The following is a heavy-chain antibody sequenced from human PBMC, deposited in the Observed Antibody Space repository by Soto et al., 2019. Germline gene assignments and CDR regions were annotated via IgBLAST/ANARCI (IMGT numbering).Heavy chain of an antibody. J-gene: IGHJ5*02. CDR1: GFTFSSND. CDR3: ARENPRDGSSWYGRGWFVP. D-gene: IGHD6-13*01. CDR2: MSSRGSTI. Sequence: GGSLRLSCAVSGFTFSSNDMNWVRQAPGKWLEWVTYMSSRGSTIYYADTVKGRFTISRDNAKNSLYLQMNSLRAEDTAVYYCARENPRDGSSWYGRGWFVPLGPGTLLAVSS. V-gene: IGHV3-48*03.